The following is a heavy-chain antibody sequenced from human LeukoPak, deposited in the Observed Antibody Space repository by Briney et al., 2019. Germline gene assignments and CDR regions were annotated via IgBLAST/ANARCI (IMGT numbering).Heavy chain of an antibody. D-gene: IGHD4-23*01. J-gene: IGHJ4*02. CDR1: GFTFSSYG. V-gene: IGHV3-30*18. Sequence: GGSLRLSCAASGFTFSSYGMHWARQAPGKGLEWVAVISYDGSNKYYADSVKGRFTISRDNSKNTLYLQMNSLRAEDTAVYYCANGGNFDYWGQGTLVTVSS. CDR2: ISYDGSNK. CDR3: ANGGNFDY.